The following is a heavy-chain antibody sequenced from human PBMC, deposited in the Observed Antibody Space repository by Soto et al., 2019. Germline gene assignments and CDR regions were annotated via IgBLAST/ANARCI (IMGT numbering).Heavy chain of an antibody. CDR1: GGTFSSYT. Sequence: ASVKVSCKASGGTFSSYTISWVRQAPGQGLEWMGRIIPNIGITNYAQKLQGRVTITADTSTSTAYMELRSLRSDDTAVYYCARESLSGSYGDYWGQGTLVTVSS. V-gene: IGHV1-69*04. CDR2: IIPNIGIT. CDR3: ARESLSGSYGDY. J-gene: IGHJ4*02. D-gene: IGHD1-26*01.